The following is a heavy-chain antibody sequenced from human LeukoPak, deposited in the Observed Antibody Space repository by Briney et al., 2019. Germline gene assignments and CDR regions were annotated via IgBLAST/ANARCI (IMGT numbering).Heavy chain of an antibody. CDR3: AKLGSG. CDR1: GFTDSSNY. J-gene: IGHJ4*02. CDR2: ISGSGGST. D-gene: IGHD2-15*01. V-gene: IGHV3-23*01. Sequence: PGGSLRLSCAASGFTDSSNYMTWVRQTPGRGLEWVSAISGSGGSTYYADFVKGRFTISRDNSKNTLYLQMNSLRAEDTAVYYCAKLGSGWGQGTLVTVSS.